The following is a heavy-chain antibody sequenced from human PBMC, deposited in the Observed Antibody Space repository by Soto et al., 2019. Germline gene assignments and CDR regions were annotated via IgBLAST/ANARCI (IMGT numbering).Heavy chain of an antibody. D-gene: IGHD3-22*01. J-gene: IGHJ3*02. CDR2: VFYSGST. Sequence: VHVLESGGDLVQPGESLRLSCAASGFTFSSYAMNWVRQAPGKGLEWIGYVFYSGSTYYNPSLKSRLSMSVDTSKNQFSLKLRSVTAADTAVYYCARARDSSGLAFDIWGQGTMVTVSS. V-gene: IGHV4-31*02. CDR3: ARARDSSGLAFDI. CDR1: GFTFSSYA.